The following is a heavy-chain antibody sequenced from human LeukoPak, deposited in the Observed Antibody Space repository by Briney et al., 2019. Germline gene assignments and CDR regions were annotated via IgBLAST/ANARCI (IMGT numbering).Heavy chain of an antibody. CDR1: GFTFSSYS. CDR3: ARDPHYYDSSEERYFDL. V-gene: IGHV3-21*01. J-gene: IGHJ2*01. D-gene: IGHD3-22*01. CDR2: ISSSSSYI. Sequence: GGSLRLSCAASGFTFSSYSMNWVRQAPGKGLEWVSSISSSSSYIYYADSVKGRFTISRDNAKNSLYLQMNSLRAEDTAVYYCARDPHYYDSSEERYFDLWGRGTLDTVSS.